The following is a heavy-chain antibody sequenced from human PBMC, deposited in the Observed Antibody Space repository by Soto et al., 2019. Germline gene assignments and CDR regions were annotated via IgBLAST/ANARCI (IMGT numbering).Heavy chain of an antibody. Sequence: QVQLLESGPGLVKPSETLSLTCTVSGDSIGTTHSYWAWIRQSPGKGLEWIGNIHYSGSTYYMPSPRSRVTLSEDTSKNQFSLRLTSVTAEDTAVYYCARHEGNGNVWPLDYWGQGILVTVSS. V-gene: IGHV4-39*01. CDR1: GDSIGTTHSY. CDR2: IHYSGST. CDR3: ARHEGNGNVWPLDY. J-gene: IGHJ4*02. D-gene: IGHD2-8*01.